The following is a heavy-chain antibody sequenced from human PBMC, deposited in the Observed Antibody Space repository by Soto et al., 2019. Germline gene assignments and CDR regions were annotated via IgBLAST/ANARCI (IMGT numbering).Heavy chain of an antibody. D-gene: IGHD2-2*01. Sequence: GGSLRLSCAASGFTFSDYFMSWIRQAPGKGLEWVSFISGSSDNIKYADSVKGRFTISRDNAKNSLYLQMNSLRAEDTAVYYCVRDCSRIVVVHRVDGDNWLDPWGQGTLVTVSS. V-gene: IGHV3-11*06. CDR2: ISGSSDNI. J-gene: IGHJ5*02. CDR1: GFTFSDYF. CDR3: VRDCSRIVVVHRVDGDNWLDP.